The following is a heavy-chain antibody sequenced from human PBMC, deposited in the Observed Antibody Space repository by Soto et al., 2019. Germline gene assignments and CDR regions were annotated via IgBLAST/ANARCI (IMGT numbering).Heavy chain of an antibody. V-gene: IGHV4-39*01. CDR1: GGSISSRGYY. J-gene: IGHJ5*02. CDR3: ATSNWFDP. Sequence: QLQLQESGPGLVKPSETLSLTCTVSGGSISSRGYYWGWIRQPPGKGLEWIGTIYYSGRTYYNPSLNSPVDISVDTSKNQFSLKLSSVTAADTAVYYCATSNWFDPWGQGTLVTVSS. CDR2: IYYSGRT.